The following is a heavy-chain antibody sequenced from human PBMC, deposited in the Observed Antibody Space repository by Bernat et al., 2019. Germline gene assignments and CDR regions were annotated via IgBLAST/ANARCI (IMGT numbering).Heavy chain of an antibody. CDR3: ARVSRYRPPIFDY. CDR1: GFTFSDYW. D-gene: IGHD3-16*02. J-gene: IGHJ4*02. CDR2: IKQDGSEK. V-gene: IGHV3-7*03. Sequence: EVQLVESGGGLVQPGGSLRLSCAASGFTFSDYWMSWVRQAPGKGLEWVANIKQDGSEKYYVESVEGRFTISRDNAKNSLYLQMNSLRAEDTAVYYCARVSRYRPPIFDYWGQGTLVTVSS.